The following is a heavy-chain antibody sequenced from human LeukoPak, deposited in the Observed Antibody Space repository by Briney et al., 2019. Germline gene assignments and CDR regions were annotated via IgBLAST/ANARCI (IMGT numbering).Heavy chain of an antibody. Sequence: GESLKISCKGSGYSFTSYWIGWVRQMPGKGLEWMGIIYPGDSDTRYSPSFQGRVTISADKSISTAYLQWSSLKASDTAMYYCASTGGSGSYWDPFDPWGQGTLVTVSS. D-gene: IGHD3-10*01. CDR3: ASTGGSGSYWDPFDP. CDR2: IYPGDSDT. V-gene: IGHV5-51*01. CDR1: GYSFTSYW. J-gene: IGHJ5*02.